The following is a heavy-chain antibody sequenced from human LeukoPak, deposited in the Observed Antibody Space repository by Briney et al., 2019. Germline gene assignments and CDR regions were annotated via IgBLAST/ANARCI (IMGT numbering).Heavy chain of an antibody. CDR3: ATGITMVRGVIGY. V-gene: IGHV5-10-1*01. CDR2: IDPSDSYT. D-gene: IGHD3-10*01. CDR1: GYSFTSYW. Sequence: GESLRISCKGSGYSFTSYWISWVRQMPGKGLEWMGRIDPSDSYTNYSPSFQGHVTISADKSISTACLQWSSLKASDTAMYYCATGITMVRGVIGYWGQGTLVTVSS. J-gene: IGHJ4*02.